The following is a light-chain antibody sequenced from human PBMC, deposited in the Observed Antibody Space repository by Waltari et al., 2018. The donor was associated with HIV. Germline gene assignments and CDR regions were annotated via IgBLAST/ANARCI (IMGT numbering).Light chain of an antibody. CDR1: TSNIGRNY. CDR3: ASWDDGLSGHV. Sequence: QSVLTQPLSASETPGRSLNISCSGGTSNIGRNYVFWYQQVAGLAPRLLVYRNNQRPAGVSDRFSGSRSGTSASRVRSGRRAEEEAQYYCASWDDGLSGHVFGSGTMVFVL. CDR2: RNN. J-gene: IGLJ1*01. V-gene: IGLV1-47*01.